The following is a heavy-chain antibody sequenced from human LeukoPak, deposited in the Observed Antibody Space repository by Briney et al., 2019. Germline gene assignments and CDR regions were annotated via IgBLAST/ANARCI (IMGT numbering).Heavy chain of an antibody. CDR1: GFTFSSYS. J-gene: IGHJ4*02. CDR3: ARPNWNYGKIDY. CDR2: ISSSSSDI. V-gene: IGHV3-21*01. Sequence: GXSLRLSCAASGFTFSSYSMNWVRQAPGKGVEWVSSISSSSSDIYYADSVKGRFTISRDNAKNSLYLQMNSLRAEDTAVYYCARPNWNYGKIDYWGQGTLVTVSS. D-gene: IGHD1-7*01.